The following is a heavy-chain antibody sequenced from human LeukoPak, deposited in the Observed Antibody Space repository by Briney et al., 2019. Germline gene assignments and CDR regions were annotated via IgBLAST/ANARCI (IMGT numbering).Heavy chain of an antibody. V-gene: IGHV3-7*01. CDR2: IKQGGKEK. CDR3: ARVMSASVWRSYGSYYYFYYMDI. D-gene: IGHD3-16*01. J-gene: IGHJ6*03. Sequence: PGGSLRLSCAVSGFTFNRYWMTWVRHAPGEGLEWGANIKQGGKEKHSVDSVKGRFTISRDNAKNSLYMQMNSLRDEDTAVYYCARVMSASVWRSYGSYYYFYYMDIWGKGTTVTVSS. CDR1: GFTFNRYW.